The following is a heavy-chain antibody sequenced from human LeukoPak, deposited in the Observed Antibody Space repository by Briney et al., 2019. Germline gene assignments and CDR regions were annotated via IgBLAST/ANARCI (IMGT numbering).Heavy chain of an antibody. V-gene: IGHV3-53*01. Sequence: GGSLGLSCAASGFTVITNDMTWVRQAPGKGLEWVSVLYSDGNTKYADSVQGRFTISRDNSKNTLYLEMNSLRPDDTAVYYCARGVEPLAANTLAYWGQGTLVTVSS. CDR3: ARGVEPLAANTLAY. D-gene: IGHD1-14*01. CDR2: LYSDGNT. J-gene: IGHJ4*02. CDR1: GFTVITND.